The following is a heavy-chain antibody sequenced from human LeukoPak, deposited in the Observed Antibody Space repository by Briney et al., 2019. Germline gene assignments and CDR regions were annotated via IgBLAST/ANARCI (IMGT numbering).Heavy chain of an antibody. V-gene: IGHV1-69*13. CDR1: GGTFSSYA. D-gene: IGHD3-10*01. J-gene: IGHJ4*02. Sequence: GASVNVSCKASGGTFSSYAISWVRQAPGQGLEWMGGIIPIFGTANYAQKFQGGVTITADESTSTAYMELSSLRSEDTAVYYCASRSLMVRGVIITAWYFDYWGQGTLVTVSS. CDR2: IIPIFGTA. CDR3: ASRSLMVRGVIITAWYFDY.